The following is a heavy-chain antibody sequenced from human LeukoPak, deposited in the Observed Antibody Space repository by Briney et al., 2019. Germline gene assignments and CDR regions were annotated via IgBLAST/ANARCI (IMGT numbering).Heavy chain of an antibody. D-gene: IGHD5-18*01. CDR1: GYTFTSYW. CDR3: ARAHSYGWTNFDY. CDR2: IYPGDSDT. Sequence: ESLKISCQGSGYTFTSYWIGWVRQMPGKGLEWMGIIYPGDSDTRYSPSFQGQVTISADKSISTAYLQWSSLKASDTAMYYCARAHSYGWTNFDYWGQGTLVTVSS. J-gene: IGHJ4*02. V-gene: IGHV5-51*01.